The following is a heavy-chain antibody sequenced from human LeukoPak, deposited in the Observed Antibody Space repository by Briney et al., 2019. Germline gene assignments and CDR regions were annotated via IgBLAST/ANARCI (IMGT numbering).Heavy chain of an antibody. V-gene: IGHV3-23*01. D-gene: IGHD1-1*01. CDR1: GFTFSNAW. J-gene: IGHJ4*02. Sequence: RGSLRLSCAASGFTFSNAWMSWVRQAPGKGLEWVSTISGSGGSTYYADSVKGRFTISRDNSKNTLYLQMNSLRAEDTAVYYCARVWNELDYWGQGTLVTVSS. CDR2: ISGSGGST. CDR3: ARVWNELDY.